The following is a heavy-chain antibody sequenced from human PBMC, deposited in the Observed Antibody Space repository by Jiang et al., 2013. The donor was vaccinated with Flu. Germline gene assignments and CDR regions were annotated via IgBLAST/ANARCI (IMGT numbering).Heavy chain of an antibody. CDR1: GYTFTEYS. V-gene: IGHV1-3*01. D-gene: IGHD1-26*01. CDR2: IYAGNGNT. J-gene: IGHJ4*02. Sequence: GAEVKKPGASMKVSCKASGYTFTEYSVHWVRQAPGQGLEWMGYIYAGNGNTKYSETFQNRVAITRDTSASTAYMELTSLRSEDTAVYYCASNPSSGTSGTGFYYWGQGTLVTVSS. CDR3: ASNPSSGTSGTGFYY.